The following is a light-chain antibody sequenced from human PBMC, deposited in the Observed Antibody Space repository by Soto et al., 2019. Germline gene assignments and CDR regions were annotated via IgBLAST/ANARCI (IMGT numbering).Light chain of an antibody. CDR1: SSDVGSYNR. J-gene: IGLJ1*01. CDR2: EVS. Sequence: LTQPPSGSGCPGQSVAISCTGTSSDVGSYNRVSWYQQPPGAAPKLMIYEVSNRPSGVPDRFSGSKSGNTASLTISGLQAEDEADYYCNSYTGSSTYVFGTGNKVTVL. CDR3: NSYTGSSTYV. V-gene: IGLV2-18*02.